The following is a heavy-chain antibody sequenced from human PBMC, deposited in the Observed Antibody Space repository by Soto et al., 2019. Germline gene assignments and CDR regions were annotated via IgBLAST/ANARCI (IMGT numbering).Heavy chain of an antibody. CDR3: AQDAVYHDALWRMDS. D-gene: IGHD2-8*02. J-gene: IGHJ4*02. CDR2: MTGRGATI. Sequence: GGSLRPSCAASGFTITTFAMTWVRQAPGKWLESVCGMTGRGATIHYADSVKGRFTISKDNSRNVLYLQMDYLRDEDAAVYYCAQDAVYHDALWRMDSWGQGXLVTVYS. V-gene: IGHV3-23*01. CDR1: GFTITTFA.